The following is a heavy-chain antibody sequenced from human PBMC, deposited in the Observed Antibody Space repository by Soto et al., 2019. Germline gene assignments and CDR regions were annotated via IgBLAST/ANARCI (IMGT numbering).Heavy chain of an antibody. CDR3: ARGSYDSSGYDPRFDI. CDR2: IIPIFGTA. CDR1: GGTFSSYA. J-gene: IGHJ3*02. V-gene: IGHV1-69*13. Sequence: SVKVSCKASGGTFSSYAISWVRQAPGQGLEWMGGIIPIFGTANYAQKFQGRVTITADESTSTAYMELSSLRSEDTAVYYCARGSYDSSGYDPRFDIWGQGTMVTVSS. D-gene: IGHD3-22*01.